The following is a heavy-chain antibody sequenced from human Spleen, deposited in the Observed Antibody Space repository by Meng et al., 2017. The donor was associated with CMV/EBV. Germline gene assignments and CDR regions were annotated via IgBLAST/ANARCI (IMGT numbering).Heavy chain of an antibody. D-gene: IGHD4-11*01. CDR2: IYYSGST. V-gene: IGHV4-30-4*08. Sequence: QVQLKESGPGLVKPLQTRSLTCPVSGGSISSGDYYWSWIRQPPGKGLEWIGYIYYSGSTYYNPSLKSRVTISVDTSKNQFSLKLSSVTAADTAVYYCARVAYSNWFDPWGQGTLVTVSS. CDR3: ARVAYSNWFDP. J-gene: IGHJ5*02. CDR1: GGSISSGDYY.